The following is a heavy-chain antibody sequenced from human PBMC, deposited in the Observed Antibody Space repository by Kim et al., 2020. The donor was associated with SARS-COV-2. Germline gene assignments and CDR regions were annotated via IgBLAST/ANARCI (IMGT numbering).Heavy chain of an antibody. J-gene: IGHJ4*02. CDR2: IYYSGSN. CDR1: GGSVSSSSYY. Sequence: SETLSLTCTVSGGSVSSSSYYWSWIRQPPGKGLEWIGYIYYSGSNNYNPSLKSRVAISIDTSKNQFSLKLSSMTAADTAVYYCARRGTRLDYWGQGTLVTVSS. D-gene: IGHD1-26*01. V-gene: IGHV4-61*01. CDR3: ARRGTRLDY.